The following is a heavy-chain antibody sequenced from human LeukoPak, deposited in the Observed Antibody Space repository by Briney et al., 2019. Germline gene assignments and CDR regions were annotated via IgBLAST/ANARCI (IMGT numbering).Heavy chain of an antibody. CDR2: IYTSGST. Sequence: SETLSLTCTVSGGSISSYYWSWIRQPPGKGLEWIGYIYTSGSTNYNPSLKSRVTISVDTSKNQFSLKLSSVTAADTAVYYCARRGIRNYYYYYMDVWGKGTTVTVSS. CDR3: ARRGIRNYYYYYMDV. CDR1: GGSISSYY. V-gene: IGHV4-4*09. J-gene: IGHJ6*03. D-gene: IGHD1-26*01.